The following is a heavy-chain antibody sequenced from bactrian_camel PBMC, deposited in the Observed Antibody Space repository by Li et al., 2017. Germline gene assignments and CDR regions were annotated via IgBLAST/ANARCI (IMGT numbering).Heavy chain of an antibody. V-gene: IGHV3-2*01. CDR2: IYTGDGNT. D-gene: IGHD1*01. Sequence: HVQLVESGGGLVRPGGSLRLSCTASGFTFSTYYMSWVRQAPGKGLEWVSSIYTGDGNTYYADSVKGRFTISRDDAENTVYLQMNTLKTEDTAVYYCATTLPYWSRCWGYWGQGTQVTVS. CDR3: ATTLPYWSRCWGY. CDR1: GFTFSTYY. J-gene: IGHJ6*01.